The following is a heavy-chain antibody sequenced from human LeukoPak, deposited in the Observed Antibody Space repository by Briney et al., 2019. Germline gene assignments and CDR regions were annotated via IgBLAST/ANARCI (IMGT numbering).Heavy chain of an antibody. CDR1: GGTFSSYA. Sequence: SVKVSCKASGGTFSSYAISWVRQAPGQGLEWMGRIIPILGIANYAQKFQGRVTITADKSTSTAYMELSSLRSEDTAVCYCASLGATVTFDYWGQGTLVTVSS. D-gene: IGHD4-17*01. CDR2: IIPILGIA. CDR3: ASLGATVTFDY. V-gene: IGHV1-69*04. J-gene: IGHJ4*02.